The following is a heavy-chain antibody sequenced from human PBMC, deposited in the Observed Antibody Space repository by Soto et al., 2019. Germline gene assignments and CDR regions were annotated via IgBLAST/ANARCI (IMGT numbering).Heavy chain of an antibody. CDR3: ATARVDIVANDAFDI. J-gene: IGHJ3*02. D-gene: IGHD5-12*01. V-gene: IGHV6-1*01. Sequence: SQTLSLTCAISGYSVSSNSAAWNWIRQSPSRGLEWLGRTYYRSKWYNDYAVSVKSRITINPDTSKNQFSLQLNSVTPEDTAVYYCATARVDIVANDAFDIWGQGTMVTVSS. CDR1: GYSVSSNSAA. CDR2: TYYRSKWYN.